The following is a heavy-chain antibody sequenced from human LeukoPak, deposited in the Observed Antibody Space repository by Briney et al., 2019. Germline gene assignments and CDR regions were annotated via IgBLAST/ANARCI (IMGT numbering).Heavy chain of an antibody. V-gene: IGHV3-7*01. Sequence: GGSLRLSCAASGFTFSSSWMAWVRQAPGKGLEWVGNIKEDGTAKNYVVSVRGRFTISRDNAKNTLYLQMSSLRAEDTAVYYCATGYYYYMDVWGKGTTVTVSS. J-gene: IGHJ6*03. CDR3: ATGYYYYMDV. CDR1: GFTFSSSW. CDR2: IKEDGTAK.